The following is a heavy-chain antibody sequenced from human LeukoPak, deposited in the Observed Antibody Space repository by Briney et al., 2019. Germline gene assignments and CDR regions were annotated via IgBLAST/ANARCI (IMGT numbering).Heavy chain of an antibody. J-gene: IGHJ4*02. D-gene: IGHD3-10*01. CDR2: ISGSGDST. V-gene: IGHV3-23*01. Sequence: GGSLRLSCAASGFTLSSYAMAWVRQAPGKGLEWVLFISGSGDSTYYADSVKGRFTISRDNSKNTLYLQMNCLRAEDTAVYYCAKDRISMVRGVIAPGSWGQGTLVTVSS. CDR3: AKDRISMVRGVIAPGS. CDR1: GFTLSSYA.